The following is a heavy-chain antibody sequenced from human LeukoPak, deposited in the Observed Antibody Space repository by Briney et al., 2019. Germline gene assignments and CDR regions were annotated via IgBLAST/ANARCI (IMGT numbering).Heavy chain of an antibody. D-gene: IGHD6-6*01. CDR3: ARAYSRSRFDY. Sequence: GESLQISCKGSGSNFTNYWISWVRQMPGKGLEWMGTIDPSDSYNNYSPSFQGHVTISADKSISTAYLQWSSLKASDTAMYYCARAYSRSRFDYWGQGTLVTVSS. CDR2: IDPSDSYN. J-gene: IGHJ4*02. CDR1: GSNFTNYW. V-gene: IGHV5-10-1*01.